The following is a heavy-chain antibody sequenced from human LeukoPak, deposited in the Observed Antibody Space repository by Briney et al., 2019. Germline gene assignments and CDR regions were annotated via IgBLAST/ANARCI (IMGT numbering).Heavy chain of an antibody. Sequence: SETLSLTCAVSGGSISSGGYSWCWIRQPPGKGLEWIGYIYHSGSTYYNPSLKSRVTISVDRSKNQFSLKLSSVTAADTAVYYCASETECAGDCYSLWGQGTLVTVSS. CDR3: ASETECAGDCYSL. CDR1: GGSISSGGYS. J-gene: IGHJ4*02. CDR2: IYHSGST. V-gene: IGHV4-30-2*01. D-gene: IGHD2-21*02.